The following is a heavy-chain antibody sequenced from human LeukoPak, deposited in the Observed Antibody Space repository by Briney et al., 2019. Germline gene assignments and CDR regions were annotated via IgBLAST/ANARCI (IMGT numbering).Heavy chain of an antibody. Sequence: SVNVSRKASGRTFRSYAISGVRQAPAQGREWMGRIIPLFGITDYAQNFQGRVTITADKSTSTAFMELSSLRSEDTAVYFCARDRYSSSSRYYYGMDVWGQGTTVTVSS. D-gene: IGHD6-6*01. CDR1: GRTFRSYA. V-gene: IGHV1-69*04. CDR2: IIPLFGIT. CDR3: ARDRYSSSSRYYYGMDV. J-gene: IGHJ6*02.